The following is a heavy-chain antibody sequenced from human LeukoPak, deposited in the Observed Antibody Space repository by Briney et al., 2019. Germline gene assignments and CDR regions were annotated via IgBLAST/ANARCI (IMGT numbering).Heavy chain of an antibody. Sequence: GGSLRLSCAVSGFTFSSSAMSWVRQAPGKGLEWVSSISSSGGTTYYADSVKGRFTISRDNSKNTLYLEMSSLRAEDTAVYYCARVGSSSSLGFDYWGQGTLVTVSS. D-gene: IGHD6-6*01. CDR2: ISSSGGTT. CDR1: GFTFSSSA. V-gene: IGHV3-23*01. CDR3: ARVGSSSSLGFDY. J-gene: IGHJ4*02.